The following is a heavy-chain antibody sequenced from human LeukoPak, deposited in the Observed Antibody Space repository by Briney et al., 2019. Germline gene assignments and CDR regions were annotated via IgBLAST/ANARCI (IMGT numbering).Heavy chain of an antibody. J-gene: IGHJ4*02. V-gene: IGHV4-38-2*01. D-gene: IGHD1-26*01. CDR2: IYHSGST. CDR3: ARRIVGATNFDY. CDR1: GHSISSGYY. Sequence: SETLSLTCAVSGHSISSGYYWGWIRQPPGKGLEWIGSIYHSGSTYYNPSLKSRVTISVDTSKNQFSLKLSSVTAADTAVYYCARRIVGATNFDYWGQGTLVTVSS.